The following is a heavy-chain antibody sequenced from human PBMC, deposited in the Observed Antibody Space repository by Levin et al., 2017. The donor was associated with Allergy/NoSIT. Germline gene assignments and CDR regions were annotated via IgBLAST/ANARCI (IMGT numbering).Heavy chain of an antibody. J-gene: IGHJ6*03. D-gene: IGHD6-13*01. CDR3: ARAAADGTYHYYYYMDV. CDR2: IWYDGSNK. CDR1: GFTFSSFG. Sequence: GESLKISCAASGFTFSSFGIHWVRQAPGKGLEWVALIWYDGSNKYYADSVKGRFTISRDNPKNTLYLHVNSLRAEETAVYYCARAAADGTYHYYYYMDVWGKGTTVTVSS. V-gene: IGHV3-33*01.